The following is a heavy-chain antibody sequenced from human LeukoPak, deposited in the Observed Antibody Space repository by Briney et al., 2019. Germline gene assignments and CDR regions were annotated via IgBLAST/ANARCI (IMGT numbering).Heavy chain of an antibody. CDR3: ARDSSDSSGWYEGWFDP. Sequence: QTGGSLRLSCAASGFTFSRYEMNWVRQAPGKGLEWVSYITSSGTTIYYADSVKGRFTVSRDNAKNSLYLQMNSLRAEDTAVYYCARDSSDSSGWYEGWFDPWGREPWSRSPQ. CDR1: GFTFSRYE. D-gene: IGHD6-19*01. CDR2: ITSSGTTI. V-gene: IGHV3-48*03. J-gene: IGHJ5*02.